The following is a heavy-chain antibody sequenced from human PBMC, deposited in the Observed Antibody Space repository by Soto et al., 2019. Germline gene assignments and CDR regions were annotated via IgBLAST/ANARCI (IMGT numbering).Heavy chain of an antibody. V-gene: IGHV1-18*01. D-gene: IGHD1-1*01. J-gene: IGHJ4*02. CDR3: ARGRYGDY. Sequence: QVHLVQSGAEVKKPGASVKVSCKGSGYAFTTYGITWVRQSPGQGFEWRGWISAHNGNTNYAQKLQGRVTVTRDTSTSTAYMELRSLRSDDTAVYYCARGRYGDYWGQGALVTVSS. CDR1: GYAFTTYG. CDR2: ISAHNGNT.